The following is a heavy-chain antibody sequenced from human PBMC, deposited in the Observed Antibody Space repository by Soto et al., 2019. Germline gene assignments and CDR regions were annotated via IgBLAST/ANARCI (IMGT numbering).Heavy chain of an antibody. Sequence: GWSLRLSCAASGFTFSSYSMNWVRQAPGKGLEWVSYISSSSSTIYYADSVKGRFTISRDKAKNSLYLQMNSLRDEDTAVYYCARVGYYDSSGYLLFDYWGQGTLVTVSS. V-gene: IGHV3-48*02. CDR2: ISSSSSTI. D-gene: IGHD3-22*01. CDR3: ARVGYYDSSGYLLFDY. CDR1: GFTFSSYS. J-gene: IGHJ4*02.